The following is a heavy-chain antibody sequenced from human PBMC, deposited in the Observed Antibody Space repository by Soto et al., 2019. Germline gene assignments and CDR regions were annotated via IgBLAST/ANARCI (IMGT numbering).Heavy chain of an antibody. V-gene: IGHV3-21*01. CDR3: ARKLGYCSGDICYCDY. D-gene: IGHD2-15*01. Sequence: EVQLVESGGGLVKPGGSLRLSCAASGFTFSSYSMNWVRQAPGKGLEWGSSISISSSYIYYADSVKGRFTISRDNAKNSLCLQMNSLRADDTAMYYCARKLGYCSGDICYCDYWCQGTLVTVSS. CDR2: ISISSSYI. J-gene: IGHJ4*02. CDR1: GFTFSSYS.